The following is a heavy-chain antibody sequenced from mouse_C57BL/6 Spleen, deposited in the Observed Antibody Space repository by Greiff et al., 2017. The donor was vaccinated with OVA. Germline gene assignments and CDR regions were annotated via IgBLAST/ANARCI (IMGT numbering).Heavy chain of an antibody. CDR2: ISYDGSN. J-gene: IGHJ2*01. V-gene: IGHV3-6*01. Sequence: EVKLQESGPGLVKPSQSLSLTCSVTGYSITSGYYWNWIRQFPGNKLEWMGYISYDGSNNYNPSLKNRISITRDTSKNQFFLKLNSVTTEDTATYYCAREDSITTVVPYFDYWGQGTTLTVSS. D-gene: IGHD1-1*01. CDR3: AREDSITTVVPYFDY. CDR1: GYSITSGYY.